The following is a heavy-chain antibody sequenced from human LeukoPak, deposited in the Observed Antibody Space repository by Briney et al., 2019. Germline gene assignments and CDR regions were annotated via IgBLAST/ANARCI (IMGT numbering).Heavy chain of an antibody. CDR2: SSNNGGHT. CDR3: AKQLGYCSDGSCYFPY. V-gene: IGHV3-23*01. Sequence: PGGSLRLSCAASGFTFSSSAMSWVRQAPGKGLEWVSASSNNGGHTYYADSVQGRFTISRDNSKSTLCLQMNSLRAEDTAVYYCAKQLGYCSDGSCYFPYWGQGTLVTVSS. D-gene: IGHD2-15*01. CDR1: GFTFSSSA. J-gene: IGHJ4*02.